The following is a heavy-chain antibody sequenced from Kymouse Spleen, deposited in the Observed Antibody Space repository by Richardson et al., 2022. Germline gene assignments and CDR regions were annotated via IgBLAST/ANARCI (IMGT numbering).Heavy chain of an antibody. J-gene: IGHJ4*02. CDR3: ARGGQLLLYPF*L. D-gene: IGHD2-8*01. CDR2: INHSGST. Sequence: QVQLQQWGAGLLKPSETLSLTCAVYGGSFSGYYWSWIRQPPGKGLEWIGEINHSGSTNYNPSLKSRVTISVDTSKNQFSLKLSSVTAADTAVYYCARGGQLLLYPF*LLGPGNPGHRLL. V-gene: IGHV4-34*01. CDR1: GGSFSGYY.